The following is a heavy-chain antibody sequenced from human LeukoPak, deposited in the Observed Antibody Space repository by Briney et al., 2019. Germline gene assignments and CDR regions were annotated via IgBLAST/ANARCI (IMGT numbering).Heavy chain of an antibody. D-gene: IGHD2-2*01. CDR1: GFAFSSYA. V-gene: IGHV3-23*01. J-gene: IGHJ5*02. Sequence: PGGSLRLSCAASGFAFSSYAMTWVRQAPGKGLEWVSLISVGGVSTYYADSVKGRFTISRDNSMDTLYLQMNSLRAEDTAVYYCAKVGPWSGYQLLGWFDPWGQGTLVTVSS. CDR3: AKVGPWSGYQLLGWFDP. CDR2: ISVGGVST.